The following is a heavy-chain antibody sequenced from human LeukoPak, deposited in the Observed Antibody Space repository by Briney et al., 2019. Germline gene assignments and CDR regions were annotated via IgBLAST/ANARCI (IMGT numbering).Heavy chain of an antibody. CDR1: GGTFSSYA. D-gene: IGHD6-13*01. V-gene: IGHV1-69*04. Sequence: EASVKVSCEASGGTFSSYAISWVRQAPGQGLEWMGRIIPILGIANYAQKFQGRVTITADKSTSTAYMELSSLRSEDTAVYYCAREGYSSSWYFDYWGQGTLVTVSS. J-gene: IGHJ4*02. CDR3: AREGYSSSWYFDY. CDR2: IIPILGIA.